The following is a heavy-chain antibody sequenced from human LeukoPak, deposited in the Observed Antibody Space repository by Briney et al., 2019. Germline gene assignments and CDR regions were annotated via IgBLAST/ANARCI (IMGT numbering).Heavy chain of an antibody. Sequence: PGGSLRLSCAASGFTFSSYSMNWVRQAPGKGLEGVSYISGSSTTITYADSVKGRFTISGDNAKNSLYLQMNSLRDEDTAVYYCARGHYSSWYLLLDYWGQGTLVTVSS. D-gene: IGHD6-13*01. CDR1: GFTFSSYS. CDR3: ARGHYSSWYLLLDY. V-gene: IGHV3-48*02. CDR2: ISGSSTTI. J-gene: IGHJ4*02.